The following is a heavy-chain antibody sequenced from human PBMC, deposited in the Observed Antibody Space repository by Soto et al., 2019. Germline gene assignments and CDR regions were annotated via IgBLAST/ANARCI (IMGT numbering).Heavy chain of an antibody. J-gene: IGHJ4*02. CDR1: GYSFTSYW. V-gene: IGHV5-51*01. D-gene: IGHD2-2*01. CDR3: ASNRYCSSTSCQYFDY. Sequence: GESLKISCKGSGYSFTSYWIGWVRQMPGKGLEWMGIIYPGDSDTRYSPSFQGQVTISADKSISTAYLQWSSLKASDTAMYYCASNRYCSSTSCQYFDYWGQGTLVTV. CDR2: IYPGDSDT.